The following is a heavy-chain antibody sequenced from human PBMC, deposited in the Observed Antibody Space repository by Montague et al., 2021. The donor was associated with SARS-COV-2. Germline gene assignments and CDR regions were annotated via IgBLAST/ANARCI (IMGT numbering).Heavy chain of an antibody. CDR3: ARITEVVPFDF. Sequence: SETLSLTCTVSGASITDFYWSWIRQPPGKGLEWIGYIYYSGITNYNPSLRSRVTMSIDMPKSRFSLNLRSGTAADTAIYFCARITEVVPFDFWGQGTLVSVSS. D-gene: IGHD3-22*01. J-gene: IGHJ4*02. V-gene: IGHV4-59*01. CDR1: GASITDFY. CDR2: IYYSGIT.